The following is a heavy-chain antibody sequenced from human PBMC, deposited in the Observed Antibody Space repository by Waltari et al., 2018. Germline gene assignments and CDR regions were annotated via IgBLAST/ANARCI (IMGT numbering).Heavy chain of an antibody. CDR1: GGSISSYY. D-gene: IGHD5-12*01. V-gene: IGHV4-59*01. CDR2: IYYSGST. J-gene: IGHJ4*02. Sequence: QVQLQESGPGLVKPSETLSLTCTVSGGSISSYYWSWIRQPPGKGLEWIGYIYYSGSTNYNPSRKSRVTISVDTSKNQFSLKLSSVTAADTAVYYCARADSTIFDFWGQGTLVTVSS. CDR3: ARADSTIFDF.